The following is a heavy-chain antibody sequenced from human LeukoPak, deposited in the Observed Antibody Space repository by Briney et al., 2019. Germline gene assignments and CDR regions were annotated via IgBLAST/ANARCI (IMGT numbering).Heavy chain of an antibody. CDR3: ARESNGEYFDY. CDR2: IKQDGSEK. V-gene: IGHV3-7*03. D-gene: IGHD2-8*01. Sequence: AGGSLRLSCAASGFTFSSYWMSWVRQAPGKGLEWVANIKQDGSEKYYVDSVKGQFTISRDNAKNSLYLQMNSLRAEDTAVYYCARESNGEYFDYWGQGTLVTVSS. J-gene: IGHJ4*02. CDR1: GFTFSSYW.